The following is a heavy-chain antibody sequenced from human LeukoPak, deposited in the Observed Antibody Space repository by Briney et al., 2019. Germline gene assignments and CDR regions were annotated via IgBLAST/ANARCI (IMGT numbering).Heavy chain of an antibody. J-gene: IGHJ6*02. CDR1: GYTFTSYG. Sequence: ASVKVSCKASGYTFTSYGISWVRQAPGHGLEWMGWISAYNGNTNYAQKLQGRVTMTTDTSTSTAYMELRSLRSDDTAVYYCASGYAPDYYYYGMDVWGQGTTVTVSS. CDR3: ASGYAPDYYYYGMDV. V-gene: IGHV1-18*01. D-gene: IGHD2-2*01. CDR2: ISAYNGNT.